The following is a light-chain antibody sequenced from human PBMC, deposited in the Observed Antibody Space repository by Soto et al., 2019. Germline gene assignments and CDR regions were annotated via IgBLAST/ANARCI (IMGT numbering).Light chain of an antibody. CDR1: SSDVGGYNY. V-gene: IGLV2-14*01. Sequence: QSALTQPASVSGSPGQSITISCTGTSSDVGGYNYVSWYQQHPGKAPKLMIYEVSKRPSGVSPRFSGSKSGNPASLTISGLQAEDEADYYCSSYTSSSIDYVFGTGTKLTVL. CDR3: SSYTSSSIDYV. J-gene: IGLJ1*01. CDR2: EVS.